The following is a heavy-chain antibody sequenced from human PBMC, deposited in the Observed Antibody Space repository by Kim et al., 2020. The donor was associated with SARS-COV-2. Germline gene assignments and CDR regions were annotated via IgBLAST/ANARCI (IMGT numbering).Heavy chain of an antibody. Sequence: GGSLRLSCAASGFTLSSYTMSWVRLAPGKGLEWVSSSSARNGNTYYTDSVQGRFTISRDNAKNSLYLHMNSLRVEDTAVYYCARGTPYYDSSGYYQSAYCMAVWGQGTTVTVSS. J-gene: IGHJ6*02. CDR1: GFTLSSYT. V-gene: IGHV3-21*01. CDR2: SSARNGNT. D-gene: IGHD3-22*01. CDR3: ARGTPYYDSSGYYQSAYCMAV.